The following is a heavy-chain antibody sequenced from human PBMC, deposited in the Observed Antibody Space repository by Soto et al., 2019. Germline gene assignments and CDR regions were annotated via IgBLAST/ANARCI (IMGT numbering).Heavy chain of an antibody. CDR3: AKGGASGYYYIYYFDF. V-gene: IGHV3-23*01. D-gene: IGHD3-22*01. CDR1: GFPFSNYA. J-gene: IGHJ4*02. Sequence: GGSLRLSCAASGFPFSNYAMSWVRQAPGEGLEWVSVISDTGGSTYYADSVKGRFTISRDNSKNALFLEMSSLRAEDTAVYYCAKGGASGYYYIYYFDFWGQGTQVTVSS. CDR2: ISDTGGST.